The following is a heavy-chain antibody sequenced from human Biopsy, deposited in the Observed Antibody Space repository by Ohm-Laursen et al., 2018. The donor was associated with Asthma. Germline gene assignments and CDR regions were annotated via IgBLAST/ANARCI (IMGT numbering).Heavy chain of an antibody. J-gene: IGHJ6*02. V-gene: IGHV4-39*01. D-gene: IGHD6-13*01. CDR3: VRGSSSWHHGPFHYYYGLDV. CDR1: SGSGGYMRSGNYY. CDR2: IYYSGTT. Sequence: SDTLSLTCSLSSGSGGYMRSGNYYWGWIRQPPGRGLEWIGSIYYSGTTYYNPSLESRVTGSADMSKNQFSLKLTSVTAADTAVYYCVRGSSSWHHGPFHYYYGLDVWGQGTTATVSS.